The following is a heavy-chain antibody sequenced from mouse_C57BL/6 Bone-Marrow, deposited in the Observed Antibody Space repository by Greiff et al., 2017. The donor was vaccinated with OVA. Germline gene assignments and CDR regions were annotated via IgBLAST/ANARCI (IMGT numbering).Heavy chain of an antibody. CDR1: GYTFTSYW. CDR3: AGSSYWYFDV. J-gene: IGHJ1*03. V-gene: IGHV1-64*01. Sequence: VQLQQPGAELVKPGASVKLSCKASGYTFTSYWMHCVKQRPGQGLEWIGMIHPNSGSTNYNEKFKSKATLTVDKSSSTAYMQLSSLTSEDSAVYYCAGSSYWYFDVWGTGTTVTVSS. D-gene: IGHD1-1*01. CDR2: IHPNSGST.